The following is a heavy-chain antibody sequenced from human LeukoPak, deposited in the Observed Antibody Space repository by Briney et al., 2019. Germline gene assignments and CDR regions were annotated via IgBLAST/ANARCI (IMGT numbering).Heavy chain of an antibody. CDR2: IIPIFGTA. CDR3: ASAGHTAMVPDC. Sequence: ASVKVSCKASGGTFSSYAISWVRQAPGQGLEWMGGIIPIFGTANYAQKSQGRVTITADESTSTAYMELSSLRSEDTAVYYCASAGHTAMVPDCWGQGTLVTVSS. V-gene: IGHV1-69*13. D-gene: IGHD5-18*01. J-gene: IGHJ4*02. CDR1: GGTFSSYA.